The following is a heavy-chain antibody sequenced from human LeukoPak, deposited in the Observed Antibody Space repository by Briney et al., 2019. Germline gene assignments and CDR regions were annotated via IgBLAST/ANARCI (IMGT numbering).Heavy chain of an antibody. D-gene: IGHD3-9*01. V-gene: IGHV1-69*13. CDR3: ARAGLRYFDWLYNWFDP. CDR2: IIPIFGTA. Sequence: GASVKVSCKASGGTFSSYAISWVRQAPGQGLEWMGEIIPIFGTANYAQKFQGRVTITADESTSTAYMELSSLRSGDTAVYYCARAGLRYFDWLYNWFDPWGQGTLVTVSS. J-gene: IGHJ5*02. CDR1: GGTFSSYA.